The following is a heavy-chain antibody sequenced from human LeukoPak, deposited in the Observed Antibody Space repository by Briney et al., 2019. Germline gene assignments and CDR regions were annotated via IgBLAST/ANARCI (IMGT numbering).Heavy chain of an antibody. Sequence: GGSLRLSCAASGFTFSDYYMSWIRQAPGKGLELISYISSSGSPIDYADSVKGRFTISRDNAKNSLYLQMNSLRAEDTAVYYCARDRARAYWYYYMDVWGKGTTVTVSS. J-gene: IGHJ6*03. V-gene: IGHV3-11*01. CDR3: ARDRARAYWYYYMDV. D-gene: IGHD2-21*01. CDR2: ISSSGSPI. CDR1: GFTFSDYY.